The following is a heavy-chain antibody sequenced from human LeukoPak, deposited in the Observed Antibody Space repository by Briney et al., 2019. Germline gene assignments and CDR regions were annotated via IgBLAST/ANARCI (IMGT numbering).Heavy chain of an antibody. V-gene: IGHV1-8*03. J-gene: IGHJ3*02. CDR2: MNPNSGNT. CDR3: ARGGGYSYGGDDAFDI. CDR1: GYTFTSYD. D-gene: IGHD5-18*01. Sequence: DSVKVSCKASGYTFTSYDINWVRQATGQGLEWMGWMNPNSGNTGYAQKFQGRVTITRNTSKSTAYMELSSLRSEDTAVYYCARGGGYSYGGDDAFDIWGQGTMVTVSS.